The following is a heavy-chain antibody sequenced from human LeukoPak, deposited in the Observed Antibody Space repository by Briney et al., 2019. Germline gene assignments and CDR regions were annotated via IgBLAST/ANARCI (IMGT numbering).Heavy chain of an antibody. D-gene: IGHD6-13*01. CDR2: IIPILGIA. J-gene: IGHJ4*02. CDR3: AREVEARVSTNGVDY. Sequence: SVKVSCKASGGTFSSYAISWVRQAPGQGLEWMGRIIPILGIANYAQKFQGRVTITADKSTSTAYMELSSLRSEDTAVYYCAREVEARVSTNGVDYWGQGTLVTVSS. V-gene: IGHV1-69*04. CDR1: GGTFSSYA.